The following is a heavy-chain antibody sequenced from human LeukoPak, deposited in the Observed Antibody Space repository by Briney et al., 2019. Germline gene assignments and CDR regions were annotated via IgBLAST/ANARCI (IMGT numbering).Heavy chain of an antibody. CDR1: GGSISSYY. V-gene: IGHV3-23*01. Sequence: PSETLSLTCTVSGGSISSYYWSWVRQAPGKGLEWVSGIYGSGEGQTFYADSVRGRFTISRDDSRNLVFLHMDNLRVEDTALYYCAKDVKSDGVWDIDHWGQGTLVTVSS. J-gene: IGHJ4*02. CDR2: IYGSGEGQT. D-gene: IGHD3-16*01. CDR3: AKDVKSDGVWDIDH.